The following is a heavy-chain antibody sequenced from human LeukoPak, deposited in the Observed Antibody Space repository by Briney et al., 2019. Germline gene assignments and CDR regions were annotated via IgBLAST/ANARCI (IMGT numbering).Heavy chain of an antibody. J-gene: IGHJ3*02. Sequence: GGSLRLSCAASGFTFSSYAMSWVRQAPGKGLEWVSAISSSGGSTYYADSVKGRFTISRDNSKNTLYLQMNSLRAEDTAVYYCAKGYYDSSGYPDAFDIWGQGTMVTVSS. D-gene: IGHD3-22*01. CDR2: ISSSGGST. CDR3: AKGYYDSSGYPDAFDI. CDR1: GFTFSSYA. V-gene: IGHV3-23*01.